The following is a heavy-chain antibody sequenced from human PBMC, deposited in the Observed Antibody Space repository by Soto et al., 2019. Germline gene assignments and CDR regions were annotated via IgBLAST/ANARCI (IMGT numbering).Heavy chain of an antibody. CDR3: ARSKRGAYSSGWYSLSGYYSYGIEV. V-gene: IGHV5-51*01. CDR1: GYSFSSYW. D-gene: IGHD6-19*01. CDR2: IYPGDSDT. J-gene: IGHJ6*02. Sequence: GESLKISCKASGYSFSSYWIGWVRQMPGKGLEWMGIIYPGDSDTKYSPSVQGQVTISADRSISTAYLQWTSLKASDTAMYYCARSKRGAYSSGWYSLSGYYSYGIEVWGQGTKLNVSS.